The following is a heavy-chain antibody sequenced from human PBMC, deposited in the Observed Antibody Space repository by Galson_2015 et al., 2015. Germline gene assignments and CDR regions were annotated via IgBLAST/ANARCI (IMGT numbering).Heavy chain of an antibody. CDR1: GFTFSSYS. CDR3: AKAPGAAAGWYFDL. Sequence: SLRLSCAASGFTFSSYSMNWVRQAPGKGLEWVSGISWNSGSIAYADSVKGRFTISRDNAKNSLYLQMNSLRSEDTALYYCAKAPGAAAGWYFDLWGRGTLVTVSS. CDR2: ISWNSGSI. J-gene: IGHJ2*01. D-gene: IGHD6-13*01. V-gene: IGHV3-9*01.